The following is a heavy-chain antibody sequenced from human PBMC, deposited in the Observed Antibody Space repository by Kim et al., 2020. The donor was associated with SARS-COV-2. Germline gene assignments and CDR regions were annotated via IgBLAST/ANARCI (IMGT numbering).Heavy chain of an antibody. CDR1: GFTVSSNY. Sequence: GGSLRLSCAASGFTVSSNYMSWVRQAPGKGLEWVSVIYSGGSTYYADSVKGRFTISRDNSKNTLYLQMNSLRAEDTAVYYCARISGYSSSWPFDYWGQGTLVTVSS. J-gene: IGHJ4*02. D-gene: IGHD6-13*01. V-gene: IGHV3-53*01. CDR2: IYSGGST. CDR3: ARISGYSSSWPFDY.